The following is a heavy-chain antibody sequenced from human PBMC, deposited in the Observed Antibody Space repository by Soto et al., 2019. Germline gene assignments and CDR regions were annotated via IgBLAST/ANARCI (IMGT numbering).Heavy chain of an antibody. Sequence: GESLKISCKGSGYSFTSYLLGCVRQMPWKGLEWMVIIYPGDSDTRYSPSFQGQVTISADKPISTAYLQWSSLKASDTAMYYCACASTTVTTRGAFDIWGQGTMVTVSS. D-gene: IGHD4-17*01. V-gene: IGHV5-51*04. CDR3: ACASTTVTTRGAFDI. J-gene: IGHJ3*02. CDR1: GYSFTSYL. CDR2: IYPGDSDT.